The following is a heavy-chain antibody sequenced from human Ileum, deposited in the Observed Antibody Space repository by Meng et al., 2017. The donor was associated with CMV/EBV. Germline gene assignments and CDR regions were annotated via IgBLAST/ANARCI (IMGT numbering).Heavy chain of an antibody. CDR2: ITHSGRT. V-gene: IGHV4-34*01. J-gene: IGHJ4*02. CDR1: VGSFTGYY. Sequence: QVQPQQWGAGLLMPSETLSLTCAFFVGSFTGYYWGWFRQTPGKGLEWSGEITHSGRTSYNLSLKSRVTISVDMSKYQFSLKLTAVTAADTAIYYCARGLASGWPDYWGQGTLVTVFS. D-gene: IGHD3-10*01. CDR3: ARGLASGWPDY.